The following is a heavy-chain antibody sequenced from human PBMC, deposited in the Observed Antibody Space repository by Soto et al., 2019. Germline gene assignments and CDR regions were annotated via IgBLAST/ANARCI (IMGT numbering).Heavy chain of an antibody. CDR3: AKGWGGIVVPAAISYYYYYGMDV. CDR1: GFTFSSYA. J-gene: IGHJ6*02. CDR2: ISGSGGST. D-gene: IGHD2-2*01. V-gene: IGHV3-23*01. Sequence: GGSLRLSCAASGFTFSSYAMSWVRQSPGKGLEWVSAISGSGGSTYYADSVKGRFTISRDNSKNTLYLQMNSLRAEDTAVYYCAKGWGGIVVPAAISYYYYYGMDVWGQGTTVTVSS.